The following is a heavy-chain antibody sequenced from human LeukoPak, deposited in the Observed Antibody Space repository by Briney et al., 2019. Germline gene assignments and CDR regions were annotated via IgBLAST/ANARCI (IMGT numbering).Heavy chain of an antibody. CDR3: ARDYYDSSGYSAIDY. Sequence: PGGSLRLSCAASGFTFSSYGMHWVRQAPGKGLEWVAVISYDGSNKYYADSVKGRFTISRDNSKNTLYLQMNSLRAEDTAVYYCARDYYDSSGYSAIDYWGQGTLVTVSS. CDR2: ISYDGSNK. D-gene: IGHD3-22*01. CDR1: GFTFSSYG. V-gene: IGHV3-30*03. J-gene: IGHJ4*02.